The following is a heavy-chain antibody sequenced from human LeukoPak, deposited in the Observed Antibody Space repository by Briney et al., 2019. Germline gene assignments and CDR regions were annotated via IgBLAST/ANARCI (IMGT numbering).Heavy chain of an antibody. CDR1: GGSISSSSYY. J-gene: IGHJ4*02. CDR3: ARESGNSGWELLVGLGY. D-gene: IGHD1-26*01. CDR2: IYYSGST. Sequence: SETLSLTCTVSGGSISSSSYYWGWIRQPPGKGLEWIGSIYYSGSTYYNPSLKSRVTISVDTSKNQFSLKLSSVTAADTAVYYCARESGNSGWELLVGLGYWGQGTLVTVSS. V-gene: IGHV4-39*07.